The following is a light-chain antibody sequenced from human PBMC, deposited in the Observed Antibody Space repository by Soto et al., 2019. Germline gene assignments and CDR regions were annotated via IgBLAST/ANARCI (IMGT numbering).Light chain of an antibody. Sequence: QPVLSQPPSASGTPGQRVTISCSGSSSNIGSHTVNWYRHLPGTAPKLLMYSNNQRPSGVPDRFSGSKSGTSASLAISGLQSEDEADYYCAAWDDSLNAVVFGGGTKLTVL. CDR2: SNN. V-gene: IGLV1-44*01. J-gene: IGLJ2*01. CDR3: AAWDDSLNAVV. CDR1: SSNIGSHT.